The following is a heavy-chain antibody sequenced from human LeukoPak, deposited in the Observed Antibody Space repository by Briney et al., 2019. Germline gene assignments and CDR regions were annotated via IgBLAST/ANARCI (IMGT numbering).Heavy chain of an antibody. CDR2: IKQDGSVK. Sequence: PGGSLRLSCAASGFTFSNYWMSWVRQAPGKGLEWVANIKQDGSVKYYVASVKGRFTISRDNAKNSLYLQMNSLRAEDTAVYYCARAVGATRVIDYYYYYMDVWGKGTTVTVSS. CDR1: GFTFSNYW. CDR3: ARAVGATRVIDYYYYYMDV. J-gene: IGHJ6*03. D-gene: IGHD1-26*01. V-gene: IGHV3-7*01.